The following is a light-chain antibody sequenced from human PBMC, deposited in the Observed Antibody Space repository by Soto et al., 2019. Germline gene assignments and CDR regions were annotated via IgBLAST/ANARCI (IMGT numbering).Light chain of an antibody. CDR1: SSNIGTNT. J-gene: IGLJ1*01. CDR3: AAWDDSLNGFYV. Sequence: QSVLTQPPSASGTPGQRVTISCSGSSSNIGTNTVNWYLQLPGTAPKLLIYNNDQRPSGVPERFSGSKSGTSASLAISGLQSEDEANYYCAAWDDSLNGFYVFGAGTK. CDR2: NND. V-gene: IGLV1-44*01.